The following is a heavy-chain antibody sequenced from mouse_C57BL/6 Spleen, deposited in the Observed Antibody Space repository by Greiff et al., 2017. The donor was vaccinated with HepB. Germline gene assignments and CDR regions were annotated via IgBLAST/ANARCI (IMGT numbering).Heavy chain of an antibody. J-gene: IGHJ3*01. Sequence: VQLQQPGAELVKPGASVKLSCKASGYTFTSYWMHWVKQRPGQGLEWIGMIHPNSGSTNYNEKFKSKATLTVDRSSSTAYMQLSSLTSEDSAVYYCARSGKLVFAYWGQGTLVTVSA. D-gene: IGHD4-1*01. CDR2: IHPNSGST. CDR1: GYTFTSYW. V-gene: IGHV1-64*01. CDR3: ARSGKLVFAY.